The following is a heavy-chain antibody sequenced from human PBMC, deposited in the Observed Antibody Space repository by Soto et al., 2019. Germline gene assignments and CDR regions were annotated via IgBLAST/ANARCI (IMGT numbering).Heavy chain of an antibody. V-gene: IGHV1-46*01. CDR3: ATLGEVPVSSDY. CDR2: INPSGGST. Sequence: ASVKVSCKASGYTFTSYYMHWVRQAPGQGLEWMGIINPSGGSTSYAQKFQGRVTMTRDTSTSTVYMELSSLRSEDTAVYYCATLGEVPVSSDYWGQGTLVTVSS. J-gene: IGHJ4*02. CDR1: GYTFTSYY. D-gene: IGHD3-16*01.